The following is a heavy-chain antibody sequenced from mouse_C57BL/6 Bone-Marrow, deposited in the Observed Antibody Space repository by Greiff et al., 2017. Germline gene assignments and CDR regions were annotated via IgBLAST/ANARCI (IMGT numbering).Heavy chain of an antibody. V-gene: IGHV1-5*01. J-gene: IGHJ1*03. CDR1: GYTFTSYW. CDR2: IYPGNSDT. CDR3: THYGSSFYWCFDV. Sequence: EVQLQQSGTVLARPGASVKMSCKTSGYTFTSYWMHWVKQRPGQGLEWIGAIYPGNSDTSYNQKFKGKAKLTAVTSDSTAYMELSSLTNEDSAVYYCTHYGSSFYWCFDVWGTGTTVTVSS. D-gene: IGHD1-1*01.